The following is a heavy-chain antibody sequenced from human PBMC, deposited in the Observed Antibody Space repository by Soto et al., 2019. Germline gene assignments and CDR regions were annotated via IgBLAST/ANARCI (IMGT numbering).Heavy chain of an antibody. J-gene: IGHJ6*02. D-gene: IGHD4-17*01. V-gene: IGHV4-61*01. CDR2: IYYSGST. CDR3: ARDWDDYGDYERGGRSYYYGMDV. CDR1: GGSVSSGSYY. Sequence: SETLSLTCTVSGGSVSSGSYYWSWIRQPPGKGLEWIGYIYYSGSTNYNPSLKSRVTISVDTTKNQFSLKLSSVTAADTAVYYCARDWDDYGDYERGGRSYYYGMDVWGQGTTVTVSS.